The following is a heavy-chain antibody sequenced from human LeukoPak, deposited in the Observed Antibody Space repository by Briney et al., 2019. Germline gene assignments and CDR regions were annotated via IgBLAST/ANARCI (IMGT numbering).Heavy chain of an antibody. CDR2: IYPGDSDT. J-gene: IGHJ1*01. Sequence: GESLKISCKGSGFSFTSFWIGWVRQMPGKDLEWMGIIYPGDSDTRYSPSFQGQVTISADRSTSTAYLQWSRLKASDTAIYYCARSAADRSTPLYFQHWGQGTLVTVSS. V-gene: IGHV5-51*01. CDR1: GFSFTSFW. CDR3: ARSAADRSTPLYFQH. D-gene: IGHD2/OR15-2a*01.